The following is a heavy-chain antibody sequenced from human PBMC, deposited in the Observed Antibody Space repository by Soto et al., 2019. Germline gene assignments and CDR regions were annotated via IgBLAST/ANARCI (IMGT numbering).Heavy chain of an antibody. CDR1: GGSINSGGHS. CDR3: ATNNLDYTKTGGDSFDP. V-gene: IGHV4-30-2*01. CDR2: VYPSGST. D-gene: IGHD4-4*01. J-gene: IGHJ5*02. Sequence: QLQLQESGSGLVKPSQTLSLSCTVSGGSINSGGHSWSWIRQPPGKGLEWIGYVYPSGSTNYNPSLRSRVTISVDGSTNQFSLRLTSVTAADTAVYFCATNNLDYTKTGGDSFDPWGPGALVIVSS.